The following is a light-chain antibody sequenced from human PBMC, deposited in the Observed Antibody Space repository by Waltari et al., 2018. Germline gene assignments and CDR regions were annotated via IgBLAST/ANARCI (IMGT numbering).Light chain of an antibody. J-gene: IGKJ4*01. V-gene: IGKV1-39*01. CDR2: AAS. Sequence: DIQMTQSPSSLSASVGDSVTITCRASQSISNYLNWYQQKPGKAPTLLIYAASSLQTGVPSRFSGSGSETDFSLTISSLQPEDFATYSCQQSYSTPLTFGGGTKVEIK. CDR1: QSISNY. CDR3: QQSYSTPLT.